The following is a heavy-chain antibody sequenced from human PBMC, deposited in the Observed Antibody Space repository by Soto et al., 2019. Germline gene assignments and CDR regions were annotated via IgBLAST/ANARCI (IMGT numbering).Heavy chain of an antibody. CDR1: GFTFSSYA. Sequence: QVPLVESGGGVVQPGRSLRLSCAASGFTFSSYAMHWVRQAPGKGLEWVAVISYDGSNKYYADSVKGRFTISRDNSKNTLYLQMNSLRAEDTAVYYCARDRNGYYYYYGMDVWGQGTTVTVSS. V-gene: IGHV3-30-3*01. CDR3: ARDRNGYYYYYGMDV. J-gene: IGHJ6*02. D-gene: IGHD2-8*01. CDR2: ISYDGSNK.